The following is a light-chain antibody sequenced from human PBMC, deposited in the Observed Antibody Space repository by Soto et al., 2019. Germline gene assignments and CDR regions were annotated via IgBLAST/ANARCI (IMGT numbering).Light chain of an antibody. Sequence: EIVLTQSPGTLSLSPGERATLSCRASQSVSNNYLAWYQQKHGQAPRLLIYDASNRATGIPDRFSGSASGTDFTLTINRLEPEDFAVYYCQQYGTSPFTFGPGTRVDIK. V-gene: IGKV3-20*01. J-gene: IGKJ3*01. CDR3: QQYGTSPFT. CDR1: QSVSNNY. CDR2: DAS.